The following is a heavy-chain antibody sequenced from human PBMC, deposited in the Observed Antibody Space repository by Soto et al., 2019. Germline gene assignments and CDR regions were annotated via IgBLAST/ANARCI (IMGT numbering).Heavy chain of an antibody. V-gene: IGHV5-51*01. J-gene: IGHJ6*02. CDR3: ARHPPPFDNGGYYYCGMDV. Sequence: GESLKISCEGSGYSFTSYWIGWVRQMPGKGLEWMGIIYPGDSDTRYSPSFQGQVTISADKSISTAYLQWSSLKASDTAMYYCARHPPPFDNGGYYYCGMDVWGQGTTVTVSS. D-gene: IGHD3-16*01. CDR1: GYSFTSYW. CDR2: IYPGDSDT.